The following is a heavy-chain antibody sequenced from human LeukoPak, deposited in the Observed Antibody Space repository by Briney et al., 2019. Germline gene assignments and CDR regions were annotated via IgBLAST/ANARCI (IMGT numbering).Heavy chain of an antibody. CDR1: GFTFSTYG. Sequence: GGSLRLSCAASGFTFSTYGMHWVRQAPGKGLEWVAVISYDGTSKYYEDSVKGRFTISRDNSKNTLYLQMNSLRAEDTAVYYCAKSGFYYDSSGYIHFDYWGQGTLVTVSS. CDR3: AKSGFYYDSSGYIHFDY. V-gene: IGHV3-30*18. CDR2: ISYDGTSK. D-gene: IGHD3-22*01. J-gene: IGHJ4*02.